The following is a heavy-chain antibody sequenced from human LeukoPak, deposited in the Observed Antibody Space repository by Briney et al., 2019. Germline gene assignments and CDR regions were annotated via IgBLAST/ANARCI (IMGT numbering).Heavy chain of an antibody. D-gene: IGHD6-19*01. Sequence: SQTLSLTCAISGDSVSSNTAAWNWLRQSPSRGLEWLGRTFYRSKWYDDYAPSVKSRLAINPDTSKNQFSLHLNSVTPEDTAVYYCAREVAGTWAFDIWGQGTMVTVSS. CDR3: AREVAGTWAFDI. CDR2: TFYRSKWYD. V-gene: IGHV6-1*01. J-gene: IGHJ3*02. CDR1: GDSVSSNTAA.